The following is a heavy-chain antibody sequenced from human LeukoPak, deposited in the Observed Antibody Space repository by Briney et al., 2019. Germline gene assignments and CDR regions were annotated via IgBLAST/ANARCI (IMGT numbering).Heavy chain of an antibody. V-gene: IGHV3-53*01. J-gene: IGHJ4*02. CDR1: GFTVSSNY. CDR2: TYSGGST. CDR3: VIGEKYSSGWYDSV. Sequence: GGSLRLSCAASGFTVSSNYMSWVRQAPGKGLEWVSVTYSGGSTYYADSVKGRFTISRDNSKNTLYLQMNSLRAEDTAVYYCVIGEKYSSGWYDSVWGQGTLVTVSS. D-gene: IGHD6-19*01.